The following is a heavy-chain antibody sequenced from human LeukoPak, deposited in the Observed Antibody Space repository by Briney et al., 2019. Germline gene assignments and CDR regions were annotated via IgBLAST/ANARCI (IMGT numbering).Heavy chain of an antibody. CDR2: INHSGST. Sequence: SETLSLTCAVYGGSFSGYYWSWIRQPPGKGLEWIGEINHSGSTNYNPSLKSRVTISVDTSKNQFSLKLSSVTAADTAVYYCARVFSTVTRAFDFWGQGTLVTVSS. D-gene: IGHD4-17*01. CDR1: GGSFSGYY. V-gene: IGHV4-34*01. J-gene: IGHJ4*02. CDR3: ARVFSTVTRAFDF.